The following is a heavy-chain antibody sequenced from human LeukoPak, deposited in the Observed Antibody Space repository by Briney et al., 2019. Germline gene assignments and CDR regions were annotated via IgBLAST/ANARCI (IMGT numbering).Heavy chain of an antibody. Sequence: ASVKVSCKASEYTFTNYAIHWVRQAPGQRLEWMGWINAGIGNTKYSQKFQGRVAITRDTSASTAYMELSSLRSEDTAVYYCARTQGVFYGGNFGAFHIWGQGTMVTVSS. CDR2: INAGIGNT. V-gene: IGHV1-3*01. CDR1: EYTFTNYA. CDR3: ARTQGVFYGGNFGAFHI. D-gene: IGHD4-23*01. J-gene: IGHJ3*02.